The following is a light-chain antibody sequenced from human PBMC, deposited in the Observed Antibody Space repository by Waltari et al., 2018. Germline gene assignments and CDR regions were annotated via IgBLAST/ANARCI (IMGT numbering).Light chain of an antibody. CDR2: KAS. J-gene: IGKJ4*01. CDR1: ESVKNN. V-gene: IGKV1-5*03. CDR3: HQYNTLPLT. Sequence: DVQLTHSPSTLSASVGARVTITCRASESVKNNLAWYQHQPGKAPKVLVQKASRLESGVPSRCSGSGYGTEFTLTISSLEPDDFATYYCHQYNTLPLTFGGGTKVEIK.